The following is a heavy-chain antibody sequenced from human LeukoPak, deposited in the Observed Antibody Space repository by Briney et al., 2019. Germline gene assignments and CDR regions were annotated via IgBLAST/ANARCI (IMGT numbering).Heavy chain of an antibody. J-gene: IGHJ4*02. Sequence: SETLSLTCAVYGGSFSGYYWSWIRQPPGKGLEWIGTMYYGGSTYYNPSLRSRVTISVDTSKNQFSLKLTSVTAADTAVYYCARNIKGYCSGGTCHSYFDYWGQGTLVTVSS. CDR1: GGSFSGYY. V-gene: IGHV4-34*01. CDR3: ARNIKGYCSGGTCHSYFDY. CDR2: MYYGGST. D-gene: IGHD2-15*01.